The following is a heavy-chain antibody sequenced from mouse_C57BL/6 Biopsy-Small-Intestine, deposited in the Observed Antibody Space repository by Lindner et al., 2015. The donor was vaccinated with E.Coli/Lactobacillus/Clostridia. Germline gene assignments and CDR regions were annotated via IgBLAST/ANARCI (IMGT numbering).Heavy chain of an antibody. J-gene: IGHJ2*01. Sequence: SVKVSCKASGYIFTNNYMHWVRQAPGQGPEWVGWINPNSGDTNYAQKFQGRVTMTRDTSITTAYMELKRLKSDDTALYYCAREGFSGWESGMSYYPDYWGQGTLVTVSS. D-gene: IGHD1-1*01. V-gene: IGHV1-19*01. CDR1: GYIFTNNY. CDR3: AREGFSGWESGMSYYPDY. CDR2: INPNSGDT.